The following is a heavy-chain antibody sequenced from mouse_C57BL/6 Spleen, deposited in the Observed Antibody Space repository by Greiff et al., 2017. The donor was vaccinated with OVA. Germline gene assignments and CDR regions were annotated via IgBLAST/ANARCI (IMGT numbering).Heavy chain of an antibody. J-gene: IGHJ4*01. CDR3: ARGNYDPYYAMGY. V-gene: IGHV1-69*01. CDR2: IDPSDSYT. CDR1: GYTFTSYW. Sequence: QVQLQQPGAELVMPGASVKLSCKASGYTFTSYWMHWVKQRPGQGLEWIGEIDPSDSYTNYNQKFKGKSTLTVAKSSSTAYMQLSSLTSEDSAVYYCARGNYDPYYAMGYWGQGTSVTVSS. D-gene: IGHD2-4*01.